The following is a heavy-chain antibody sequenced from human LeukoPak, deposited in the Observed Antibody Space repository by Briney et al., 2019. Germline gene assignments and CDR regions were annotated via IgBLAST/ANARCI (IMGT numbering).Heavy chain of an antibody. CDR1: GFTFSSHA. CDR2: IYESGQTT. D-gene: IGHD2-21*01. Sequence: TGGSLRLFCVGSGFTFSSHAMSWVRQAPEKGLEWVSGIYESGQTTHYADSVKGRFSISRDNSKNTLYLQMDSLRGEDTAIYYCAKDYRIGYSDHFDYWGQGALVTVSS. V-gene: IGHV3-23*01. CDR3: AKDYRIGYSDHFDY. J-gene: IGHJ4*02.